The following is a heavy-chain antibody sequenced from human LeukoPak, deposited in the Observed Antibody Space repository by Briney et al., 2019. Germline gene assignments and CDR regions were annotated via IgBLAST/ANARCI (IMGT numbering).Heavy chain of an antibody. D-gene: IGHD5-18*01. Sequence: SETLSLTCTVSGGSISSYYWSWIRQPPGKGLEWIGYIYYSGSTNYNPSLESRVTISVVTSQNQFSLKLSSVTAADTAVYYCATYSYGSTGPFDYWGQGTLVTVSS. V-gene: IGHV4-59*08. J-gene: IGHJ4*02. CDR1: GGSISSYY. CDR3: ATYSYGSTGPFDY. CDR2: IYYSGST.